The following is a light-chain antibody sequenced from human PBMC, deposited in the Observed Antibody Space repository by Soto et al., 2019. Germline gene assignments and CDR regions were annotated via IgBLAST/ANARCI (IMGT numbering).Light chain of an antibody. J-gene: IGKJ1*01. CDR1: QSVSSNY. V-gene: IGKV3-20*01. Sequence: EIVLTQSPGTLSLSPGERATLSCRASQSVSSNYLAWYQQKPGQAPRLLIYAASTRATGIPDRVSGSGSGTDFTLTISKLDPEDLAVYYCQQYGSSLPWTFGQGTKVEIK. CDR2: AAS. CDR3: QQYGSSLPWT.